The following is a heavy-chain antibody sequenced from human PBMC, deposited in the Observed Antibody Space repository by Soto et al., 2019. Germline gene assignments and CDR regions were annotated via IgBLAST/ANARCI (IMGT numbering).Heavy chain of an antibody. Sequence: ASVKVSCKASGYTFTSYGISWVRQATGQGLEWMGWISAYNGNTNYAQKLQGRVTMTTDTSTSTAYMELRSLRSDDTAVYYCARRYGDYGSLNWFDPWGQGTLVTVSS. CDR2: ISAYNGNT. J-gene: IGHJ5*02. V-gene: IGHV1-18*01. D-gene: IGHD4-17*01. CDR1: GYTFTSYG. CDR3: ARRYGDYGSLNWFDP.